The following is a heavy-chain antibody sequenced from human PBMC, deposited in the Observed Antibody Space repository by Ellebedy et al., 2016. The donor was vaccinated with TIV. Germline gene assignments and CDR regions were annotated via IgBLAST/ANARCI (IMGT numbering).Heavy chain of an antibody. D-gene: IGHD4-11*01. J-gene: IGHJ5*02. V-gene: IGHV1-69*13. CDR2: ILPISPTP. CDR3: ARGKDTGNYVGWFDP. CDR1: GGTFTTYT. Sequence: ASVKVSCKASGGTFTTYTVTWVRQAPGHGLEWVGGILPISPTPNYAQKFQGRVTITADESANTAYMELSSLSSEDTADYYCARGKDTGNYVGWFDPWGQGTLVTVSS.